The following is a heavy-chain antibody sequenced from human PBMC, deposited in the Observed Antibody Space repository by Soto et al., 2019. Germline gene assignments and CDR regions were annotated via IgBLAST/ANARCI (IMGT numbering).Heavy chain of an antibody. CDR3: AREDGIVGATSAFDY. CDR1: GFTFSTYS. D-gene: IGHD1-26*01. V-gene: IGHV3-21*01. CDR2: INGRSNYI. Sequence: GGSLRLSCAASGFTFSTYSMNWVRQAPGKGLEWISSINGRSNYIYYADSVKGRFTISRDNAKNSLYLQMNSLRAEDTAVYYCAREDGIVGATSAFDYWGQGTLVTVSS. J-gene: IGHJ4*02.